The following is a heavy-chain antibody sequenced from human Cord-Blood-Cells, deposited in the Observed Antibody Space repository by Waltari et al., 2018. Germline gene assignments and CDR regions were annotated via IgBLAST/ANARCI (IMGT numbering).Heavy chain of an antibody. CDR1: GFTFSGSA. V-gene: IGHV3-73*02. Sequence: EVQLVESGGGLVQPGGSLKLSCEASGFTFSGSAMPWVRLASGKGLEWVGRIRSKANSYATAYAASVKGRFTISSDDSKNTAYLQMNSLKTEDTAVYYCFVVAATPSYFDYWGQGTLVTVSS. D-gene: IGHD2-15*01. CDR2: IRSKANSYAT. CDR3: FVVAATPSYFDY. J-gene: IGHJ4*02.